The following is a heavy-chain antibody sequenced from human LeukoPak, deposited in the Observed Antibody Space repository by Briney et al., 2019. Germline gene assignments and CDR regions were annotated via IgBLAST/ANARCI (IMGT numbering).Heavy chain of an antibody. Sequence: ASVKVSCKASGYTFNTYGVSWVRQAPGQGLEWMGWISSYNGNTDYAENLQGRVTMTTDTSTSTAYMELRSLRSDDTAVYYCVRKGNGPYYYYAMDVWGQGTTVTVSS. CDR1: GYTFNTYG. D-gene: IGHD2-8*01. V-gene: IGHV1-18*01. CDR2: ISSYNGNT. CDR3: VRKGNGPYYYYAMDV. J-gene: IGHJ6*02.